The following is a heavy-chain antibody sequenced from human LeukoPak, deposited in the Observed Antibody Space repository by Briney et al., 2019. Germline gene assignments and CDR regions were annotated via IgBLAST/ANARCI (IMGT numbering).Heavy chain of an antibody. CDR2: LYHSGST. J-gene: IGHJ4*02. D-gene: IGHD3-10*01. CDR1: GYSISSGYY. V-gene: IGHV4-38-2*02. Sequence: SETLSLTCTVSGYSISSGYYWGWIRQPPGKGLEWIGSLYHSGSTYHNPSLKSRVTISVDTSKNQFSLKLSSVTAADTAVYYCARESRYSSGSHDYWGQGTLVTVSS. CDR3: ARESRYSSGSHDY.